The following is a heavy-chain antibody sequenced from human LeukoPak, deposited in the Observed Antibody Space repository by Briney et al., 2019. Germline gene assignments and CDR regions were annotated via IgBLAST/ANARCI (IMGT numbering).Heavy chain of an antibody. D-gene: IGHD4-17*01. CDR1: GGSISGSSYY. Sequence: SETLSLTCTVSGGSISGSSYYWVWIRQPPGKGLEWIGSIYYSGTTYYNPSLRSRVTILVDTSKNQFSLKLSSVTASDTAVYYCARGRGLYGRSDYWGQGTLVTVSS. CDR3: ARGRGLYGRSDY. J-gene: IGHJ4*02. V-gene: IGHV4-39*07. CDR2: IYYSGTT.